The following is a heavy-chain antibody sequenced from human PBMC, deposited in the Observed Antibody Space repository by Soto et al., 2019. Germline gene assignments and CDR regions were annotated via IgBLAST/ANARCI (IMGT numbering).Heavy chain of an antibody. CDR2: IYYSGST. Sequence: QVQLQESGPGLVKPSQTLSLTCTVSGGSISSGGYYWSWIRQHPGKGLEWIGYIYYSGSTYYNPSLKSRLTISVDTSKNQFSLKLSSVTAADTAVYYCARAPIVVVPAAPTLLDYWGQGTLVTVSS. CDR1: GGSISSGGYY. D-gene: IGHD2-2*01. J-gene: IGHJ4*02. CDR3: ARAPIVVVPAAPTLLDY. V-gene: IGHV4-31*03.